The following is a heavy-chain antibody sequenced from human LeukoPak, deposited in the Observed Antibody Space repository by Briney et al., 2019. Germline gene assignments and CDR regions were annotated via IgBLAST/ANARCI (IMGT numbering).Heavy chain of an antibody. CDR2: IIPIFGTA. Sequence: ASVKVSCKASGGTFSSYDISWVRQAPGQGLEWMGGIIPIFGTANYAQKFQGRVTITTDESTSTAYMELSSLRSEDTAVYYCAREPYRGQFDYWGQGTLVTVSS. V-gene: IGHV1-69*05. D-gene: IGHD1-14*01. CDR3: AREPYRGQFDY. J-gene: IGHJ4*02. CDR1: GGTFSSYD.